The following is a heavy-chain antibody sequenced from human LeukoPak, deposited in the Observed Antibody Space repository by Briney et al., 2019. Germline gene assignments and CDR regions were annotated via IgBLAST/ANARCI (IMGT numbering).Heavy chain of an antibody. CDR3: ARVLARGYAFDI. J-gene: IGHJ3*02. CDR1: GYTFSSYG. Sequence: ASVKVSCKASGYTFSSYGISWVRQAPGQGLEWMGWISAYNGNTNYAQKLQGRVTMTTDTSTSTAYMELRSLRSDDTAVYYCARVLARGYAFDIWGQGTMVTVSS. V-gene: IGHV1-18*01. D-gene: IGHD3-3*02. CDR2: ISAYNGNT.